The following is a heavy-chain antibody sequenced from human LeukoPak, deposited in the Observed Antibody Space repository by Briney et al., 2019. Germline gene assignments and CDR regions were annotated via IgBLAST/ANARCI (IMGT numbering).Heavy chain of an antibody. D-gene: IGHD2-15*01. V-gene: IGHV4-59*12. CDR2: IYYSGST. J-gene: IGHJ6*03. CDR1: GGSISNYY. CDR3: ARGYCSGGSCYSYYYYNYMDV. Sequence: SETLSLTCTVSGGSISNYYWGWIRQPPGKGLEWIGYIYYSGSTNYNPSLKSRVTISVDTSKNQFSLKLSSVTAADTAVYYCARGYCSGGSCYSYYYYNYMDVWGKGTTVTVSS.